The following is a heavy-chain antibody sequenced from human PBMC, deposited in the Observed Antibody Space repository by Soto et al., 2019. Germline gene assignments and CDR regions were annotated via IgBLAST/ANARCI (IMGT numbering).Heavy chain of an antibody. V-gene: IGHV3-48*02. CDR1: GFTFNTYT. D-gene: IGHD4-4*01. CDR2: INARSATI. CDR3: SGHDHSHWFDY. J-gene: IGHJ4*02. Sequence: EVHLVESGGGLVQPGGSLRLSCAGSGFTFNTYTMTWVRQAPGKGLEWLAYINARSATIFYADSIKGRFTVSRDNAKNSLFLQMNSLRDEDTAVYFCSGHDHSHWFDYLGQGTLVTVSS.